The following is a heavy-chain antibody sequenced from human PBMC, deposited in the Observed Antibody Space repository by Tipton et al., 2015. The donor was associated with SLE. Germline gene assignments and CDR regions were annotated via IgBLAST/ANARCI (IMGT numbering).Heavy chain of an antibody. CDR1: GFTFSSYW. V-gene: IGHV3-74*01. CDR2: INSDGSST. J-gene: IGHJ4*02. CDR3: ARGEYSSGRLDY. D-gene: IGHD6-19*01. Sequence: GSLRLSCAASGFTFSSYWMHWVRQAPGKGLVWVSRINSDGSSTSYADSVKGRFTISRDNAKNTLYLQMNSLRAEDTAVCYCARGEYSSGRLDYWGQGTLVTVSS.